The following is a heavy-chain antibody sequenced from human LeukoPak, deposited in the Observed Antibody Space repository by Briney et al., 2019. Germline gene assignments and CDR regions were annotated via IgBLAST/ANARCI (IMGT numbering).Heavy chain of an antibody. J-gene: IGHJ4*02. CDR3: AKEAGAS. V-gene: IGHV3-43D*04. CDR2: IKACGRA. Sequence: GGSPRLSWAASGFTFPEYAMHWIRPVPGKGPEVISLIKACGRAYYAPSVGGRFSISRDNSENSVYLQMTNLRQEHSSFYFFAKEAGASWGQGTLVTVSS. D-gene: IGHD4/OR15-4a*01. CDR1: GFTFPEYA.